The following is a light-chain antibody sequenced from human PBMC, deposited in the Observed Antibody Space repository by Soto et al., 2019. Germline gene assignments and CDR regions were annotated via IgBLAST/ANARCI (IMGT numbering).Light chain of an antibody. Sequence: QSVLTQAPSASGTPGQRVTISCSRGSSNMGSITVNWYQVLPGTAPKLLMYRNDVRPSGVPDRFTGSKSGTSASLAISGLRSEDEADYYCAVWDNSLNGVAFGGGTKLTVL. CDR3: AVWDNSLNGVA. CDR2: RND. V-gene: IGLV1-44*01. CDR1: SSNMGSIT. J-gene: IGLJ2*01.